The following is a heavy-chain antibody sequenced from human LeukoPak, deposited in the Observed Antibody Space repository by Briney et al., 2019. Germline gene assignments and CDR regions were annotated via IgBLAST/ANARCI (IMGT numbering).Heavy chain of an antibody. Sequence: SETLSLTCTVSGGSISSYYWSWIRQPAGKGLEWIGRIYTSGSTNYNPSLKSRVTMSVDTSKNQFSLKLSSVTAADTAVYYCARARVSVYDFYTLYYFDYWGRGTLVTVSS. CDR3: ARARVSVYDFYTLYYFDY. CDR2: IYTSGST. CDR1: GGSISSYY. V-gene: IGHV4-4*07. J-gene: IGHJ4*02. D-gene: IGHD3-3*01.